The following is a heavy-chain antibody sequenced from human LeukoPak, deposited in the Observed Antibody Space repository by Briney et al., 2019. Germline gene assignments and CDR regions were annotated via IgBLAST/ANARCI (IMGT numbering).Heavy chain of an antibody. J-gene: IGHJ6*03. CDR2: INPNSGGT. CDR1: GYTFTGCY. Sequence: EASVKVSCKASGYTFTGCYMHGVRQAPGQRREWMGWINPNSGGTNYEQKFQGRVTMTMDTSISTAYMELSRLRSDDTAVYYCARENSSSWYWDNYYYYYIDVWGKGTTVTVSS. D-gene: IGHD6-13*01. V-gene: IGHV1-2*02. CDR3: ARENSSSWYWDNYYYYYIDV.